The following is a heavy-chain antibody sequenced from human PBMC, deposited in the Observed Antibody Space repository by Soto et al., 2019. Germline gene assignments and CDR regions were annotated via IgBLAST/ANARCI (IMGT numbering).Heavy chain of an antibody. CDR1: GFTFSSYA. J-gene: IGHJ4*02. D-gene: IGHD3-3*01. Sequence: LRLSCAASGFTFSSYAMHWVRQAPGKGLEWVAVISYDGSNKYYADSVKGRFTISRDNSKNTLYLQMSSLRAEDTAVYYCAGTYYDFWSGYYGPIDYSGQGPLVTLS. V-gene: IGHV3-30-3*01. CDR2: ISYDGSNK. CDR3: AGTYYDFWSGYYGPIDY.